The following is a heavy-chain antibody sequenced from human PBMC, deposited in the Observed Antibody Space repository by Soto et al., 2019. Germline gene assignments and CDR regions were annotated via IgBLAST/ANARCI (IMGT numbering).Heavy chain of an antibody. J-gene: IGHJ3*01. D-gene: IGHD3-10*01. CDR2: ISSSSSYT. CDR3: ARTMVRGSTYNDAIDF. Sequence: SGGSLRLSCAASGFTFSDYYMSWIRQAPGKGLEWVSYISSSSSYTNYADSVKGRFTISRDNAKNSLYLQMNSLRAEDTAVYYCARTMVRGSTYNDAIDFWGQGTSVTVAS. CDR1: GFTFSDYY. V-gene: IGHV3-11*03.